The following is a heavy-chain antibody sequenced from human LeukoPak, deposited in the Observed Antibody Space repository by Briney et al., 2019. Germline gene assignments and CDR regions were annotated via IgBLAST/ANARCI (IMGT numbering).Heavy chain of an antibody. D-gene: IGHD3-10*01. J-gene: IGHJ6*03. V-gene: IGHV4-34*01. CDR1: GGSFSGYY. Sequence: PSETLSLTCAVYGGSFSGYYWSWIRQPPGKGLEWIGEINHSGSTNYNPSLKSRVTISVDTSKNQFSLKLSSVTAADTAVYYCARGGDYGSGSYYNYYYYYYMDVWGKGTTVTVSS. CDR2: INHSGST. CDR3: ARGGDYGSGSYYNYYYYYYMDV.